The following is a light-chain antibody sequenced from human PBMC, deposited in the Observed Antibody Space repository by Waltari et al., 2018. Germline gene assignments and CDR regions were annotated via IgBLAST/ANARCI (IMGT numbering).Light chain of an antibody. CDR1: QSISST. V-gene: IGKV3-15*01. Sequence: EIVMTQSPATLSVSPGERATLSCRASQSISSTLAWYQHKPGQAPRLLIYGPSTRATGIPARFSGSASGTEFTLTISSVQSEDFAVYYCHHYNQWPYTFGQGTKLEIK. CDR2: GPS. CDR3: HHYNQWPYT. J-gene: IGKJ2*01.